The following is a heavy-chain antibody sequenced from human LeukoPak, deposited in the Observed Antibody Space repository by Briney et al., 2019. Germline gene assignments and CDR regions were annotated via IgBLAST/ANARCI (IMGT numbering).Heavy chain of an antibody. CDR3: VRDGDHWDFDY. CDR1: GFTFSSYW. D-gene: IGHD3-16*01. J-gene: IGHJ4*02. Sequence: GGSLRLSCAASGFTFSSYWMHWVRQAPGKGLVWVARIKYDASFTNYADSVKGRFTISRDNAKNTLYLHMNSLRAEDTAVYYCVRDGDHWDFDYWGQGTLVPVSS. CDR2: IKYDASFT. V-gene: IGHV3-74*01.